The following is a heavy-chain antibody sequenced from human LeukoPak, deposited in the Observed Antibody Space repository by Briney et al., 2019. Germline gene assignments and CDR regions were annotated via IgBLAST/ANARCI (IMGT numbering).Heavy chain of an antibody. D-gene: IGHD6-19*01. Sequence: GGSLRLSCAASGFTFSNCAMSWVRQPPGKGLEWVSAVSDDGAKTWYADSVKGRFTISRDNSKNTVSLQMTNLRADDTARYYCVNLYSSNYWGQGTLVTVSS. CDR3: VNLYSSNY. CDR2: VSDDGAKT. CDR1: GFTFSNCA. J-gene: IGHJ4*02. V-gene: IGHV3-23*01.